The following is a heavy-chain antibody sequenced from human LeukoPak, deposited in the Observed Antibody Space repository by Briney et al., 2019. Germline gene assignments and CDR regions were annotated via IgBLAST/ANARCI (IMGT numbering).Heavy chain of an antibody. CDR3: AREWNPSYYNYGVDV. D-gene: IGHD1-1*01. CDR2: ISNSSSTM. J-gene: IGHJ6*02. Sequence: PGGSLRPSCAASGFTFSTFSMNWVRQAPGKGLEWVSYISNSSSTMDYADSVKGRFTISRDNAKNSLYLQMNSLRDEDTAVYYCAREWNPSYYNYGVDVWGQGTTVTVSS. V-gene: IGHV3-48*02. CDR1: GFTFSTFS.